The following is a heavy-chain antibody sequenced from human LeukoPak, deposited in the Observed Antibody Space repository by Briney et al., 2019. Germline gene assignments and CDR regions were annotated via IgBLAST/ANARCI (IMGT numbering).Heavy chain of an antibody. CDR1: GGSISSSSYY. CDR3: ARHLPDRLGNWFDP. CDR2: IYYSGST. Sequence: SETLSLTCTVSGGSISSSSYYWGWIRQPPGKGLKWIGSIYYSGSTYYNPSLKSRVTISVDTSKNQFSLKLSSVTAADTAVYYCARHLPDRLGNWFDPWGQGTLVTVSS. J-gene: IGHJ5*02. V-gene: IGHV4-39*01. D-gene: IGHD3-16*01.